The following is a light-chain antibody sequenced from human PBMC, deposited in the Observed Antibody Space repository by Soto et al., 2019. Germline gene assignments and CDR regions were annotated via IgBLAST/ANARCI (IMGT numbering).Light chain of an antibody. CDR3: QQYNNWPPKT. Sequence: ETVMTQSPATLSVSPGERATLSCRASQSVSTNLAWYQRKPGQAPRLLLYGVYTRATGIPARFSGSGSGTELTLTISSLQSEDFAVYYCQQYNNWPPKTFGQGTKVDIK. CDR1: QSVSTN. CDR2: GVY. J-gene: IGKJ1*01. V-gene: IGKV3-15*01.